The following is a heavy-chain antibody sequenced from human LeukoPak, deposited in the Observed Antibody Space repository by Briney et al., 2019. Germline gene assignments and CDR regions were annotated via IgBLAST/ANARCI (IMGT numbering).Heavy chain of an antibody. CDR1: GFTFSSYE. Sequence: GGSLRLSCAASGFTFSSYEMNWVRQAPGKGLEWVSYISSSGTTIYYADSVKGRSTISRDNAKNSLYLQMNSLRAEDTAVYYCARIVVPGLGLDPWGQGTLVTVSS. D-gene: IGHD2-15*01. V-gene: IGHV3-48*03. CDR2: ISSSGTTI. J-gene: IGHJ5*02. CDR3: ARIVVPGLGLDP.